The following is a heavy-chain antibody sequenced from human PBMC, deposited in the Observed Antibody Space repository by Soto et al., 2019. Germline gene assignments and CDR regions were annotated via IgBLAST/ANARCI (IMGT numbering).Heavy chain of an antibody. CDR2: ISYDGSNK. CDR1: GFTFSSYG. V-gene: IGHV3-30*18. D-gene: IGHD6-19*01. CDR3: AKTVGGAVAGYFDY. J-gene: IGHJ4*02. Sequence: QVQLVESGGGVVQPGRSLRLSCAASGFTFSSYGMHWVRQAPGKGLEWVAVISYDGSNKYYADSVKGRFTISRDNSKNTLYLQMNSVRAEDTAVYYCAKTVGGAVAGYFDYWGQGTLVTVSS.